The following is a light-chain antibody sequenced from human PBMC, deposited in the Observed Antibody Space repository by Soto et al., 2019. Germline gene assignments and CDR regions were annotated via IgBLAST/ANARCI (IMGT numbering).Light chain of an antibody. CDR2: GTS. CDR3: QQYGSSPIT. V-gene: IGKV3-20*01. CDR1: LSVSSPY. J-gene: IGKJ5*01. Sequence: EIVLTQSPGTLSLSPGEKGTLSCRASLSVSSPYLAWYQQKPGQAPRLLMYGTSSRATGIPDRFSGSGSGTDFTLTISRLEPEDFPVYFCQQYGSSPITFGQGTRLEIK.